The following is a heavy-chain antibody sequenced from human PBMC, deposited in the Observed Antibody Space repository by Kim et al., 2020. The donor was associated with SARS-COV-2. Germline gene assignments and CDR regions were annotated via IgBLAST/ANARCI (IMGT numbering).Heavy chain of an antibody. CDR1: GYSFTSYW. D-gene: IGHD2-2*01. Sequence: GESLQISCKGSGYSFTSYWISWVRQMPGKGLAWMGRIDPSDSYTNYSPSFQGHVTISADKSISTAYLQWSSLKASDTAMYYCARWDCSSTSCHRGGYYGMDVWGQGTTVTVSS. V-gene: IGHV5-10-1*01. CDR2: IDPSDSYT. CDR3: ARWDCSSTSCHRGGYYGMDV. J-gene: IGHJ6*02.